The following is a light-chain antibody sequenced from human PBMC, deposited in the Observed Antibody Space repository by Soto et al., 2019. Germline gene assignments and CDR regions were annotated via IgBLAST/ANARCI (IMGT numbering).Light chain of an antibody. Sequence: DIVMTQTPLSLSVTPGQPASISCKSSQSLLHSDGKTYLYWYLQKLGQPPQLLMYEVSNRFSGVPERFSGSWSRTAFTLKISRVEAEDVGVYYCMQSIQLPLTFGGGTKVEIK. CDR2: EVS. J-gene: IGKJ4*01. CDR1: QSLLHSDGKTY. CDR3: MQSIQLPLT. V-gene: IGKV2D-29*01.